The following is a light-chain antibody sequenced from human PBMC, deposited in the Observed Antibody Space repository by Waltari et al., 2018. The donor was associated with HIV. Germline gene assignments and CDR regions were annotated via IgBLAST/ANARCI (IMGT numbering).Light chain of an antibody. V-gene: IGLV3-1*01. J-gene: IGLJ2*01. CDR1: KLGDKY. Sequence: SYELTQSPSVSVSPGQTASITCSGDKLGDKYACWYQQKPGQSPLLVIYEDSKRPSGIPEPFSGSNAGNTATLTISGSQAMDEADYYCQAWDTTTVVFGGGTKLTVL. CDR2: EDS. CDR3: QAWDTTTVV.